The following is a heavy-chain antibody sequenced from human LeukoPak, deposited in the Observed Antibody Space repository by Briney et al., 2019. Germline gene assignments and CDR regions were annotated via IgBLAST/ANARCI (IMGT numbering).Heavy chain of an antibody. CDR1: GGSISSSNW. CDR2: IYHSGST. D-gene: IGHD3-16*01. V-gene: IGHV4-4*02. Sequence: PSETLSLTCAVSGGSISSSNWWSWVRQPPGKGLEWIGEIYHSGSTNYNPSLKSRVTISVDKSKNQFSLKLSSVTAADTAVYYCARQGGYYYYYYMDVWGKGTTVTISS. CDR3: ARQGGYYYYYYMDV. J-gene: IGHJ6*03.